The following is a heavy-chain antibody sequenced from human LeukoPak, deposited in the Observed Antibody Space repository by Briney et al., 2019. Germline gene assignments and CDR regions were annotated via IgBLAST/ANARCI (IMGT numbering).Heavy chain of an antibody. CDR2: SIPIFGTA. Sequence: ASVKVSCKASGCTFSSYAISWVRQAPGQGLEWMGGSIPIFGTANYAQKFQGRVTITADESTSTAYMELSSLRSEDTAVYYCAIVSQYYYDSSGYYSLLYWGQGTLVTVSS. D-gene: IGHD3-22*01. CDR3: AIVSQYYYDSSGYYSLLY. CDR1: GCTFSSYA. J-gene: IGHJ4*02. V-gene: IGHV1-69*01.